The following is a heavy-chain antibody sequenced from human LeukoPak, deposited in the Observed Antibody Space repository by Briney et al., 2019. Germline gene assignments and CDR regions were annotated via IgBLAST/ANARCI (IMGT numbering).Heavy chain of an antibody. V-gene: IGHV3-53*01. CDR3: ARAPQGAPSFYFDY. D-gene: IGHD1-26*01. Sequence: PGGSLRLSCAASGFTVSSNCMSWVRQAPGKGLEWVSVIYSGGSTYYADSVKGRFTISRDNSKNTLYLQMNSLRAEGTAVYYCARAPQGAPSFYFDYWGQGTLVTVSS. J-gene: IGHJ4*02. CDR1: GFTVSSNC. CDR2: IYSGGST.